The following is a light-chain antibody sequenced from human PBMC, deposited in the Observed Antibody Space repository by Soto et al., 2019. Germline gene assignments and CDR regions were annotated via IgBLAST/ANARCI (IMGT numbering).Light chain of an antibody. CDR1: SSDVGNGYDS. V-gene: IGLV2-14*01. CDR3: SSYTASVAHYV. J-gene: IGLJ1*01. Sequence: QSVLTQPASVSGSPGQSITISCSGSSSDVGNGYDSVSWYQQHPGKAPKLIIYEVTNRPSGVSSRFSGSKSGNTASLTISGLQAEDEADYYRSSYTASVAHYVFGTGTKVTVL. CDR2: EVT.